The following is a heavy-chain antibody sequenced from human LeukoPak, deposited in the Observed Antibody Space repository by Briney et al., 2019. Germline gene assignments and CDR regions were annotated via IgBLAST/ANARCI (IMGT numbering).Heavy chain of an antibody. CDR1: GYTLTSYS. J-gene: IGHJ6*01. Sequence: ASVKVSCKASGYTLTSYSMNWVRQAPGQGLEWMGWINTKTGNTTYAQGFTGRFIFSLDTSVSTAYLQISSLKAEDTAVYYCASVCCYSDLELSCWGERTPVTVS. CDR2: INTKTGNT. D-gene: IGHD1-26*01. V-gene: IGHV7-4-1*02. CDR3: ASVCCYSDLELSC.